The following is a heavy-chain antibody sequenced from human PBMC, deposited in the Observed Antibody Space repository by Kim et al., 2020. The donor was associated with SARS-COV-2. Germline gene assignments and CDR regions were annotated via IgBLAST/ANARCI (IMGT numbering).Heavy chain of an antibody. V-gene: IGHV1-46*01. J-gene: IGHJ3*02. CDR3: ARERLSMVRGPTHDAFDI. CDR1: GYTFTSYY. CDR2: INPSGGST. Sequence: ASVKVSCKASGYTFTSYYMHWVRQAPGQGLEWMGIINPSGGSTSYAQKFQGRVTMTRDTSTSTVYMELSSLRSEDTAVYYCARERLSMVRGPTHDAFDIWGQGTMVTVSS. D-gene: IGHD3-10*01.